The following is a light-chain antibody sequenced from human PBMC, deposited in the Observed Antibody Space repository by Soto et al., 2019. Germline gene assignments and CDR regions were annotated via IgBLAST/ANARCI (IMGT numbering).Light chain of an antibody. Sequence: EIVLTQSPATLSLSPGERATLSCRASQSVSSYLAWYQQKPGQAPWLLIYAASNRATGIPARFSGSESGTDFTLTISSLEPEDFAVYYCQQYGRSPFTFGPGTKVDI. CDR2: AAS. J-gene: IGKJ3*01. CDR3: QQYGRSPFT. V-gene: IGKV3-11*01. CDR1: QSVSSY.